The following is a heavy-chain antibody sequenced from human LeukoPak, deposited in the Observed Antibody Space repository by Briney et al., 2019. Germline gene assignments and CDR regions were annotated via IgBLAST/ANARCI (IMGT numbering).Heavy chain of an antibody. D-gene: IGHD5-24*01. CDR2: IIPILGIA. Sequence: SVKVSCKASGGTFSSYAISWVRQAPGQGLEWMGRIIPILGIANYAQKFQGRVTITADKSTSTAYMELSSLRSEDTAVYYCARMGRDGYTAGFGYWGQGTLVTVSS. CDR3: ARMGRDGYTAGFGY. CDR1: GGTFSSYA. J-gene: IGHJ4*02. V-gene: IGHV1-69*04.